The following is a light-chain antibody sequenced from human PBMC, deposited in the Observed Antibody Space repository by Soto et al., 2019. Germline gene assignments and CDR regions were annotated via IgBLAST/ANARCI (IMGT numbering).Light chain of an antibody. CDR3: AAWDDSLSGVM. CDR2: RNN. V-gene: IGLV1-47*01. J-gene: IGLJ3*02. Sequence: QSVLTQPPSASGTPGQRVSISCSGSSSNVGSKYVYWYQQLPGTAPKLLIYRNNQRPSGVPDRFSGSKSGTSASLAISGLRSEDEADYYCAAWDDSLSGVMFGGGTSSPS. CDR1: SSNVGSKY.